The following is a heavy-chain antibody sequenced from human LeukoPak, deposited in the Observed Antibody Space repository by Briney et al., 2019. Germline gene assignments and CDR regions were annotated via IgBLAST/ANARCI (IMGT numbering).Heavy chain of an antibody. V-gene: IGHV4-4*02. CDR2: IYTSGST. CDR1: GGSISSSNW. J-gene: IGHJ4*02. Sequence: SGTLSLTCAVSGGSISSSNWWSWVRQPPGKGLEWIGRIYTSGSTNYNPSLKSRVTISVDTSKNQFSLKLDSVTAADTAVYYCARDGPLVYFDYWGQGALVTVSS. D-gene: IGHD3-16*02. CDR3: ARDGPLVYFDY.